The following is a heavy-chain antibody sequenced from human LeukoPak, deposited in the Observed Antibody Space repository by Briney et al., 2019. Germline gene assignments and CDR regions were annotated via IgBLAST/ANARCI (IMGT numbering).Heavy chain of an antibody. Sequence: PGGSLRLSCAASGFTFSSYAMHWVRQAPGKGLEWVAAISYDGSNKYYADSVKGRYTISRDNSKNPLYLQMNSLGAEDTAVYYCARATYGSGSYYFDYWGQGTLVTVSS. D-gene: IGHD3-10*01. CDR2: ISYDGSNK. V-gene: IGHV3-30*04. CDR3: ARATYGSGSYYFDY. CDR1: GFTFSSYA. J-gene: IGHJ4*02.